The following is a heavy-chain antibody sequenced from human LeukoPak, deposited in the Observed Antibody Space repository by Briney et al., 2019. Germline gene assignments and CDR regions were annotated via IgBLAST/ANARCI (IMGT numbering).Heavy chain of an antibody. CDR2: IYHSGST. D-gene: IGHD6-19*01. CDR1: GYSISSGDY. Sequence: SETLSLTCAVSGYSISSGDYWGWIRQPPGKGLEWIGSIYHSGSTYYNPSLKSRVTISVDTSKNQFSLKLRSVTAADTAVYYCARLRSFRIAVAGIKVSGFDPWGHGTLGTVSS. CDR3: ARLRSFRIAVAGIKVSGFDP. J-gene: IGHJ5*02. V-gene: IGHV4-38-2*01.